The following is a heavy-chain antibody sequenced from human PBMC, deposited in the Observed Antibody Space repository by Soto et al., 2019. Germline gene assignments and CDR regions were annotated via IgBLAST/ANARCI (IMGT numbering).Heavy chain of an antibody. CDR2: VKQDGSEI. CDR1: GFTFSNHW. CDR3: ARDPGISSGWYYFDY. Sequence: SGGSLRLSCAASGFTFSNHWMTWVRQAPGKGLEWVASVKQDGSEIYYGDSVKGRFTISRDNAKNSLFLQLNSLRAEDTAMHYCARDPGISSGWYYFDYWGQGTLVTVSS. V-gene: IGHV3-7*05. J-gene: IGHJ4*02. D-gene: IGHD6-19*01.